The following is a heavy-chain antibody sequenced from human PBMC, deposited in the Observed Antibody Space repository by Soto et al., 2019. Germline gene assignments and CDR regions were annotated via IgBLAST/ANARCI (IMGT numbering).Heavy chain of an antibody. CDR3: AGRSSPGIAAAGRKELFDP. D-gene: IGHD6-13*01. V-gene: IGHV4-39*01. CDR2: IYYSGST. Sequence: SETLSLTCTVSGGSISSSSYYWGWIRQPPGKGLEWIGSIYYSGSTYYNPSLKSRVTISVDTSKNQFSLKLSSVTAADTAVYYCAGRSSPGIAAAGRKELFDPWGQGTLVTVSS. J-gene: IGHJ5*02. CDR1: GGSISSSSYY.